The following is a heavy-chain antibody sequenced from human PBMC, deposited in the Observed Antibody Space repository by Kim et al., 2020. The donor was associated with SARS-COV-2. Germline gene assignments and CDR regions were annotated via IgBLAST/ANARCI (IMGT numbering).Heavy chain of an antibody. Sequence: SETLSLTCTVSGGSISSGSYYWSWIRQPAGKGLEWIGRIYTSGSTNYNPSLKSRVTISVDTSKNQFSLKLSSVTAADTAVYYCARGGYDILTGYRIDDAFDIWGQGTMVTVSS. CDR2: IYTSGST. CDR1: GGSISSGSYY. D-gene: IGHD3-9*01. V-gene: IGHV4-61*02. J-gene: IGHJ3*02. CDR3: ARGGYDILTGYRIDDAFDI.